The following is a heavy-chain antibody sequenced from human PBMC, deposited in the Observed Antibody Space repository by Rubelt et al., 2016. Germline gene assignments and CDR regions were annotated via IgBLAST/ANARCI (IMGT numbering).Heavy chain of an antibody. Sequence: EVQLVESGGGLVQPGGSLRLSCAASGFNLRDYWMHWVRQDPGKGLVWLSQIHTDGSNIRYADSVKGRFTISRDNSRNTLYMQMNSLRDEDTAVYYCAKGLGSGWGLDDWGQGTLVTVSS. CDR1: GFNLRDYW. CDR2: IHTDGSNI. J-gene: IGHJ4*02. V-gene: IGHV3-74*01. CDR3: AKGLGSGWGLDD. D-gene: IGHD6-19*01.